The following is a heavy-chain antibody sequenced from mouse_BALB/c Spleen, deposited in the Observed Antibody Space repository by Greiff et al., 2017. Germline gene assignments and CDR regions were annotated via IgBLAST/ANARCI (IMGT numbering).Heavy chain of an antibody. CDR3: ARGYGNYVDWYFDV. CDR2: IWGDGST. J-gene: IGHJ1*01. D-gene: IGHD2-10*02. Sequence: VQGVESGPGLVAPSQSLSITCTVSGFSLTGYGVNWVRQPPGKGLEWLGMIWGDGSTDYNSALKSRLSISKDNSKSQVFLKMNSLQTDDTARYYCARGYGNYVDWYFDVWGAGTTVTVSS. V-gene: IGHV2-6-7*01. CDR1: GFSLTGYG.